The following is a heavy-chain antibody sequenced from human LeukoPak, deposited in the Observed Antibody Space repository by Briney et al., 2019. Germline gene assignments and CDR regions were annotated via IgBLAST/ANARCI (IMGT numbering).Heavy chain of an antibody. Sequence: GGSLRLSCAASGFTFDDYAMHWVRQAPGKGLEWVSGISWNSGSIVYADSVKGRFTISRDNAKNSLYLQMNSLRAEDTALYYCAKEGPKYYDSSGSEPAFDIWGQGTMVTASS. D-gene: IGHD3-22*01. J-gene: IGHJ3*02. CDR2: ISWNSGSI. CDR1: GFTFDDYA. V-gene: IGHV3-9*01. CDR3: AKEGPKYYDSSGSEPAFDI.